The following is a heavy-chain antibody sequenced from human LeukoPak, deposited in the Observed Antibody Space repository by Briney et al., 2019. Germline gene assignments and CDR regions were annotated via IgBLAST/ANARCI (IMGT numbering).Heavy chain of an antibody. CDR1: GGSIGSYY. CDR2: IYTSGST. CDR3: ARDGIHYGSGDYYYGMDV. V-gene: IGHV4-4*07. J-gene: IGHJ6*02. D-gene: IGHD3-10*01. Sequence: SETLSLTCTVSGGSIGSYYWSWIRQPAGKGLEWIGRIYTSGSTNYNPSLKSRVTMSVDTSKNQFSLKLSSVTAADTAVYYCARDGIHYGSGDYYYGMDVWGQGTTVTVSS.